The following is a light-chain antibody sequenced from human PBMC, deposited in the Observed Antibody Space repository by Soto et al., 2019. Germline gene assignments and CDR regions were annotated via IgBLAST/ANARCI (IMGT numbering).Light chain of an antibody. CDR3: TSYTPTGALV. CDR1: NTDVGGYNY. J-gene: IGLJ6*01. CDR2: GVR. Sequence: QSVLTQPASVSGSPGQSITVSCTGTNTDVGGYNYVSWYQHRPGKAPRLMIYGVRNRLSGVSNRFSGSKSGNTASLTISGLQSEDEADYYCTSYTPTGALVFGSGTKV. V-gene: IGLV2-14*01.